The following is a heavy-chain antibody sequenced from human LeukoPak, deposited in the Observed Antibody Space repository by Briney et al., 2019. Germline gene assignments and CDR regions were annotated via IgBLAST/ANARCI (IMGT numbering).Heavy chain of an antibody. CDR3: ARHPRSCTGGGTCYSWFDA. Sequence: SGTLSLTCTVSGGSISSYYWSWIRQPPGKGLEWIGYIYSSGSTKYNPSLKSRVTISVDTSKNQFSLKVHSVTAADTAMYYCARHPRSCTGGGTCYSWFDASGQGTLVTVSS. CDR2: IYSSGST. J-gene: IGHJ5*02. V-gene: IGHV4-59*08. CDR1: GGSISSYY. D-gene: IGHD2-15*01.